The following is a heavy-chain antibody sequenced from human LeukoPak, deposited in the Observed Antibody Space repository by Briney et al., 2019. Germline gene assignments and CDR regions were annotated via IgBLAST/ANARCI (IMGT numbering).Heavy chain of an antibody. CDR3: ARDLSGAAAGTIGMDV. Sequence: GDSVKVSCKASGYTFTSYYMHWVRQAPGQGLEWMGIINPSGGSTSYAQKFQGRVTMTRDTSTSTVYMELSSLRSEDTAVYYCARDLSGAAAGTIGMDVWGQGTTVTVSS. CDR2: INPSGGST. V-gene: IGHV1-46*01. CDR1: GYTFTSYY. D-gene: IGHD6-13*01. J-gene: IGHJ6*02.